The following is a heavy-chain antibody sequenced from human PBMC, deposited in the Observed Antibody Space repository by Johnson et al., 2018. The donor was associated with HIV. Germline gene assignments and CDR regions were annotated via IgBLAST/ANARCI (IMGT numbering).Heavy chain of an antibody. D-gene: IGHD3-3*01. CDR2: IKEDGSEK. Sequence: VQLVESGGGLVQPGGSLRLSCAASRFTFKNYWMTWVRQAPGKGLEWVANIKEDGSEKYYVDSVKGRFPISGDNAKNSLYLQMSSLRVADTAVYYCARDRRQFLEWLSDAFDIWGQGTMVTVSS. J-gene: IGHJ3*02. V-gene: IGHV3-7*01. CDR3: ARDRRQFLEWLSDAFDI. CDR1: RFTFKNYW.